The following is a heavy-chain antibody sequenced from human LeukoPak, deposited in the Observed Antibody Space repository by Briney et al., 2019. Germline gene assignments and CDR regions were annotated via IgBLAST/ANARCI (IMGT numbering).Heavy chain of an antibody. J-gene: IGHJ6*02. CDR2: INSDGSST. V-gene: IGHV3-74*01. CDR1: GFTFSSYW. CDR3: ARGDYGDPKAYYYGMDV. Sequence: PGRSLRLSCAASGFTFSSYWMHWVRQAPGKGLVWVSRINSDGSSTSYADSVKGRFTISRDNAKNTLYLQMNSLRAEDTAVYYCARGDYGDPKAYYYGMDVWGQGTTVTVSS. D-gene: IGHD4-17*01.